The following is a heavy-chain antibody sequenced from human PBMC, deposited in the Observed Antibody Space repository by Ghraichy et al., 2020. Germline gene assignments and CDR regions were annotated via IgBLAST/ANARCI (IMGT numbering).Heavy chain of an antibody. V-gene: IGHV4-4*09. CDR3: AILGSLRKDSSVDY. CDR2: IYTSGST. Sequence: SQTLSLTCTVSGGSISSYYWSWIRQPPGKGLEWIGYIYTSGSTNYNPSLKSRVTISVDTSKNQFSLKLSSVTAADTAVYYCAILGSLRKDSSVDYWGQGTLVTVSS. D-gene: IGHD3-10*01. CDR1: GGSISSYY. J-gene: IGHJ4*02.